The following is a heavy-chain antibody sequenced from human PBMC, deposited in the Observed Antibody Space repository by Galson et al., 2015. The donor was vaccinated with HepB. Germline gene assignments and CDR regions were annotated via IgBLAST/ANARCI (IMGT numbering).Heavy chain of an antibody. Sequence: LSLTCTVSGGSISSSSYYWGWLRQPPGKGLEWIGSFYYTGNTHYNPSLKSRVTISGDTSKNQFSLKVRSVTAADTAVYYCVRHQLGHGYGSDDWGQGTLVTVSS. J-gene: IGHJ4*02. V-gene: IGHV4-39*01. D-gene: IGHD3-10*01. CDR2: FYYTGNT. CDR3: VRHQLGHGYGSDD. CDR1: GGSISSSSYY.